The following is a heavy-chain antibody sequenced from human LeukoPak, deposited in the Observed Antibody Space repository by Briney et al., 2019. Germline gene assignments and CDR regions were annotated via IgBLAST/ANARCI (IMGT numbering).Heavy chain of an antibody. J-gene: IGHJ4*02. CDR1: GFTFSSYG. CDR2: ISYDGSNK. V-gene: IGHV3-30*03. Sequence: GRSLRLSCAASGFTFSSYGMHWVRQAPGKGLEWVAIISYDGSNKYYADSVKGRFTISRDNSKNTLYLQMNSLRAEDTAVYYCARGFEYIDYWGQGTLVTVSS. D-gene: IGHD3-10*01. CDR3: ARGFEYIDY.